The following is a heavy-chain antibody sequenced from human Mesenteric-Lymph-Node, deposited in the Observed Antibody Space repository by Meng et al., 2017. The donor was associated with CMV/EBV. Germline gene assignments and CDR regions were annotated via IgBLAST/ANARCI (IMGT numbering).Heavy chain of an antibody. CDR3: LNLVGDY. V-gene: IGHV3-74*01. CDR2: IGTDGITT. D-gene: IGHD2-2*01. J-gene: IGHJ4*02. CDR1: GFIFSSYW. Sequence: GESLKISCAASGFIFSSYWMYWVRQAPGKGLVWVSHIGTDGITTSYADSVKGRFTISSNNAKNTLYLPMNSLRTEDTAIYYCLNLVGDYWGQGTLVTVSS.